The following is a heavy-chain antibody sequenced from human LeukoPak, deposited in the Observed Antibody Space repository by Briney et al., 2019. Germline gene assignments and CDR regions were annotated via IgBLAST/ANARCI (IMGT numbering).Heavy chain of an antibody. Sequence: GGSLRLSCVASGFTFSSCSMNWVRQAPGKGLEWVSYISSSSSFIFYADSVKGRFTISRDNAKNSLHLQMNSLRDEDTAVYYCARDHDYAFDYWGQGSLVTVPS. CDR3: ARDHDYAFDY. D-gene: IGHD5-12*01. CDR1: GFTFSSCS. J-gene: IGHJ4*02. CDR2: ISSSSSFI. V-gene: IGHV3-48*02.